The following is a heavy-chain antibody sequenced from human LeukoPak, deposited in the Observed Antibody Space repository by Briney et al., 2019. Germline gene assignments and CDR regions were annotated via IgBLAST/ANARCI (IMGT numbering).Heavy chain of an antibody. V-gene: IGHV4-59*01. D-gene: IGHD2-2*01. CDR2: IYYSGST. CDR1: GDSISSYY. Sequence: SETLSLTCTVSGDSISSYYWSWIRQPPGKGLEWIGYIYYSGSTNYNPSLKSRVTISVDTSKNQFSLRLSSVTAADTAVYYCARARPAAYYFDYWGQGTLVTVSS. J-gene: IGHJ4*02. CDR3: ARARPAAYYFDY.